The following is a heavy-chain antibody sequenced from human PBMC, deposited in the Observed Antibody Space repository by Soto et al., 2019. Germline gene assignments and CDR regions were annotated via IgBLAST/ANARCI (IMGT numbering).Heavy chain of an antibody. CDR1: GFTFSSYG. V-gene: IGHV3-33*01. D-gene: IGHD6-19*01. Sequence: QVQLVESGGGVVQPGRSLRLSCAASGFTFSSYGMHWVRQAPGTGLEWVAVIWYDGSNKYYADSVKGRFTISRDNSKNPLYLQMNSLRAEDTAVYYCARLAVAPRGDYYYGMDVWGQGTTVTVSS. J-gene: IGHJ6*02. CDR2: IWYDGSNK. CDR3: ARLAVAPRGDYYYGMDV.